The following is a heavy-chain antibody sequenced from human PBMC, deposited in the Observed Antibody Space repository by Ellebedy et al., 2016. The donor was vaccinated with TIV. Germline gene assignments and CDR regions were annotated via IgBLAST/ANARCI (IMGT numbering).Heavy chain of an antibody. D-gene: IGHD6-13*01. Sequence: MPSETLSLTFAVSGGSISSNTYWWGWIRQPPGQGLEWIGSIYFTGSTYYNPSLRGRVTVSVDTSKYQFSLKLTSVTAADTAVYYCARDRIDRNIAAPNSQKTYWGQGTLVTVSS. CDR2: IYFTGST. J-gene: IGHJ4*02. CDR1: GGSISSNTYW. V-gene: IGHV4-39*02. CDR3: ARDRIDRNIAAPNSQKTY.